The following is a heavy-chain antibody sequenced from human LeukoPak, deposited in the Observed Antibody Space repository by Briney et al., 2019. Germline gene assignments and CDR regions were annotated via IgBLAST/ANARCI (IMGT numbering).Heavy chain of an antibody. CDR2: ISYDGSNK. CDR1: GFTFSSYG. J-gene: IGHJ1*01. CDR3: AKDGSSYDILTGYFHH. Sequence: GRSLRLSCAASGFTFSSYGMHWVRQAPGKGLEWVAVISYDGSNKYYADSVKGRFTISRDNSKNTLYLQMNSLRAEDTAVYYCAKDGSSYDILTGYFHHWGQGTLVTVSS. V-gene: IGHV3-30*18. D-gene: IGHD3-9*01.